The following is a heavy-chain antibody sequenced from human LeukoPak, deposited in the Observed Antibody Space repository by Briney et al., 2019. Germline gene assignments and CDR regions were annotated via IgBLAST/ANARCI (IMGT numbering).Heavy chain of an antibody. Sequence: GGSLRLSCAASGFTFTTYGISWVRQAPGRGLEWVATINNSGGSTYYADSVKGRFTISRDNSKSTLYLQMNSLRAEDTAIYYCAKNGWLRSSGLWGDYWGQGALVTVS. V-gene: IGHV3-23*01. J-gene: IGHJ4*02. CDR3: AKNGWLRSSGLWGDY. CDR2: INNSGGST. D-gene: IGHD5-12*01. CDR1: GFTFTTYG.